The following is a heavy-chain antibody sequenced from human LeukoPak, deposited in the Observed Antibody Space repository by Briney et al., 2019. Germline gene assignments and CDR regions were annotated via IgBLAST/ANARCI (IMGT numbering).Heavy chain of an antibody. D-gene: IGHD1-1*01. CDR2: ISWNSGSI. Sequence: PGGSLRLSCAASGFIFDEYAMHWVRQAPGKGLEWVSGISWNSGSIGYADSVKGRFTISRDNAKNSLYLQMNSLRAEDTAVYYCAREVQLERRRGMDVWGQGTTVTVSS. CDR3: AREVQLERRRGMDV. J-gene: IGHJ6*02. V-gene: IGHV3-9*01. CDR1: GFIFDEYA.